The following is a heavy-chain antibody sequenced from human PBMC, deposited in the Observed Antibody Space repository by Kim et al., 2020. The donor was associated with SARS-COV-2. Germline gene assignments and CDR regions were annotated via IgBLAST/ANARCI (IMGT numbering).Heavy chain of an antibody. CDR1: GYTLREFS. CDR2: FDPEDAKL. CDR3: ATADLAY. V-gene: IGHV1-24*01. Sequence: ASVKVSCKLSGYTLREFSMHWVRQAPGKGLEWMEGFDPEDAKLVYAQKFLDRVTMTEDTSTDTAYMELSALTSEDTAVYYCATADLAYWGQGTLVTVSS. J-gene: IGHJ1*01.